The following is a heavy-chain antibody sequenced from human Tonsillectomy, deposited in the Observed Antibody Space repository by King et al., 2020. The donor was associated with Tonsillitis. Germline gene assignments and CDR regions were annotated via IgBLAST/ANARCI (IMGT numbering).Heavy chain of an antibody. CDR1: GFTFNNYG. V-gene: IGHV3-30*02. D-gene: IGHD2-2*01. CDR3: ANSEYQLKCGGVYYGMDV. Sequence: VQLVESGGGVVQPGGSLRLSCAASGFTFNNYGMHWVRQAPGKGLEWVAFIRFDGSKKDYADSVKSRFTISRDNSKNTLTLQMNSLEAEDTAVYYCANSEYQLKCGGVYYGMDVWGQGTTVTVSS. J-gene: IGHJ6*02. CDR2: IRFDGSKK.